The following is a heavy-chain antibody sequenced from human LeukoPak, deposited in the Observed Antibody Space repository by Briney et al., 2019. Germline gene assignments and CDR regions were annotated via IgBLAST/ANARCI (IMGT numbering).Heavy chain of an antibody. CDR3: ARPYSGRFDY. V-gene: IGHV4-38-2*01. Sequence: SETLSLTCAVSGYSISSGYYWGWIRQPPGKGLEWIGSIYHSGSTYYNPSQKSRVTISVDTSKNQFSLKLSSVTAADTAVYYCARPYSGRFDYWGQGTLVTVSS. CDR2: IYHSGST. CDR1: GYSISSGYY. D-gene: IGHD1-26*01. J-gene: IGHJ4*02.